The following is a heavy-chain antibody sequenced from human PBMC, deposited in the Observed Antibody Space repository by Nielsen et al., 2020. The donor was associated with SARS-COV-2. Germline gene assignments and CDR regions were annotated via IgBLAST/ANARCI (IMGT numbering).Heavy chain of an antibody. CDR1: GGSISSGGYY. CDR2: INHSGST. CDR3: ARVLGFLEWQARFDP. Sequence: SETLSLTCTVSGGSISSGGYYWSWIRQPPGKGLEWIGEINHSGSTNYNPSLKSRVTISVDTSKNQFSLKLSSVTAADTAVYYCARVLGFLEWQARFDPWGQGTLVTVSS. D-gene: IGHD3-3*01. V-gene: IGHV4-39*07. J-gene: IGHJ5*02.